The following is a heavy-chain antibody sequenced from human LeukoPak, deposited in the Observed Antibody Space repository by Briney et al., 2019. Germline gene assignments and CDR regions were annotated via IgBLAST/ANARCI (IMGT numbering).Heavy chain of an antibody. CDR1: GFTFSSYA. Sequence: GRSLRLSCAASGFTFSSYAMSWVRQAPGKGLEWVSLISGSGGSTYYADSVKGRFTISRDNSKNTLYLQMNSLRAEDTAVYFCARGGYIAAADYWGQGTLVTVSS. V-gene: IGHV3-23*01. CDR2: ISGSGGST. D-gene: IGHD6-13*01. CDR3: ARGGYIAAADY. J-gene: IGHJ4*02.